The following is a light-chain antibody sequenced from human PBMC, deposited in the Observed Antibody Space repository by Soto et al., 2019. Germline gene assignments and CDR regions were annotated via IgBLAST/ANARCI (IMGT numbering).Light chain of an antibody. CDR3: AAWDDSLSGPL. CDR1: SSNIGTNY. V-gene: IGLV1-47*01. CDR2: SND. Sequence: QSVLTQSPSASGPPGQRVIFSCSGPSSNIGTNYVYWYQQLPGTAPKVLIYSNDKRPSGVPNRFSGSKSGTSASLAISGLRSEDEADYYCAAWDDSLSGPLFGGGTKLTVL. J-gene: IGLJ2*01.